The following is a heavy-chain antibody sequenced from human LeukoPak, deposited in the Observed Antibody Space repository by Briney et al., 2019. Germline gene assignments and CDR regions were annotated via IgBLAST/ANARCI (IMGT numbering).Heavy chain of an antibody. CDR3: AKGAPRLDCSSTSCLLDAFDI. D-gene: IGHD2-2*01. Sequence: GGSLRLSCAASGFTFSSYGMHWVRQAPGKGLEWVAFIRYDGSNKYYADSVKGRFTISRDNSKNTLYLQMNSLRAEDTAVYYCAKGAPRLDCSSTSCLLDAFDIWGQGTMVTVSS. V-gene: IGHV3-30*02. CDR2: IRYDGSNK. J-gene: IGHJ3*02. CDR1: GFTFSSYG.